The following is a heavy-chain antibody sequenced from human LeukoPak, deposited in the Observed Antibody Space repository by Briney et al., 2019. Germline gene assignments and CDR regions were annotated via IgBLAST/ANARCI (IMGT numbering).Heavy chain of an antibody. D-gene: IGHD4-17*01. J-gene: IGHJ4*02. V-gene: IGHV4-34*01. CDR1: GGSFSGYY. Sequence: SETLSLTCAVYGGSFSGYYWSWIRQPPGKGLEWIGEINHSGSTNYNPSLKSRVTISVDTSKNQFSLKLSSVTAADPAVYYCARALPTGKYYFDYWGQGTLVTVSS. CDR2: INHSGST. CDR3: ARALPTGKYYFDY.